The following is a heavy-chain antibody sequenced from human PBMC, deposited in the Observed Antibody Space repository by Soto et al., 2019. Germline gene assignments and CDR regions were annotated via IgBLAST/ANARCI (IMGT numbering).Heavy chain of an antibody. CDR3: GRANYGDYGYGMDV. D-gene: IGHD4-17*01. CDR1: GGSISSGGYS. J-gene: IGHJ6*02. CDR2: IYHSGYP. V-gene: IGHV4-30-2*01. Sequence: QLQLQESGSGLVKPSQTLSLTCAVSGGSISSGGYSWSWIRQPPGKGLEWIGYIYHSGYPYCNPSLKSRVTISVDRSKNQFSLKLSSVTAADTAVYYCGRANYGDYGYGMDVWGQGTTVTVSS.